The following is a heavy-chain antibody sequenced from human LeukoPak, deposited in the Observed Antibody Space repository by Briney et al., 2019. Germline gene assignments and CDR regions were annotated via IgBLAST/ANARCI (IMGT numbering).Heavy chain of an antibody. J-gene: IGHJ3*02. V-gene: IGHV3-11*01. CDR1: GFTFSDYY. D-gene: IGHD3-22*01. CDR2: ISSSGSTI. CDR3: ARDPDYYDSSVGDI. Sequence: GGSLRLSCAASGFTFSDYYMSWIRQAPGKGLEWVSYISSSGSTIYYADSVKGRFTISRDNAKNSLYLQMNSLRAEDTAVYYCARDPDYYDSSVGDIWGQGTMVTVSS.